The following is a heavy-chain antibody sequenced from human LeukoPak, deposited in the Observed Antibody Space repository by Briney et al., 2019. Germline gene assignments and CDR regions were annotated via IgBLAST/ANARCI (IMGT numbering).Heavy chain of an antibody. V-gene: IGHV4-38-2*02. Sequence: SETLSLTCSVSGYSISSGYYWGWIRQPPGKGLEWIGSIYHSGSTYYNPSLKSRVTISVDTSKKQLSLKLSSVTAADTAVYYCARDRSFQQKPYYYYDSSGYYYFDYWGQGTLVTVSS. D-gene: IGHD3-22*01. CDR1: GYSISSGYY. J-gene: IGHJ4*02. CDR2: IYHSGST. CDR3: ARDRSFQQKPYYYYDSSGYYYFDY.